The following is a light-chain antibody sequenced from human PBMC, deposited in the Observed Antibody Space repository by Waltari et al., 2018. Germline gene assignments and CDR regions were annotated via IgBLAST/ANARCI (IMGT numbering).Light chain of an antibody. Sequence: EIVLTQSPATLSLSPGERASLSPSASESVSTSLAWYQQKPGRAPRPLIHSAWMRAPGTPPGFTGSGSGTDFTLTISSLEPDDYAVYYCQQRSNWPPSITFGQGTRLEI. V-gene: IGKV3-11*01. J-gene: IGKJ5*01. CDR1: ESVSTS. CDR3: QQRSNWPPSIT. CDR2: SAW.